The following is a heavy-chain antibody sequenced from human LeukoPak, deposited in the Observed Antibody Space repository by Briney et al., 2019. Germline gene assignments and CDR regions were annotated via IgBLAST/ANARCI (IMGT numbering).Heavy chain of an antibody. D-gene: IGHD6-19*01. Sequence: SETLSLTCAVYGLSFSGYYWSWIRQPPGKGLEWIGEINHSGSTNYNPSLKSRVTISVDTSKNQFSMKLSSVTAGDRAVYYCAREGTVAGSYFDYWGQGTLVTVSS. CDR1: GLSFSGYY. J-gene: IGHJ4*02. CDR2: INHSGST. V-gene: IGHV4-34*01. CDR3: AREGTVAGSYFDY.